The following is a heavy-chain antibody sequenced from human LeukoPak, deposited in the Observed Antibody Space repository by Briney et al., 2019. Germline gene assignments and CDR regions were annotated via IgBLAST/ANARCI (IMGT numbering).Heavy chain of an antibody. D-gene: IGHD3-9*01. CDR1: GGSISSYY. CDR3: ARARYVNSFYAFDI. V-gene: IGHV4-59*01. Sequence: SETLSLTCTVSGGSISSYYWSWIRLPPGKGLEWIGYLSKSGNTNYSPSLKSRVTIFGGTSKNQFFLKLSSVTAADTAMYYCARARYVNSFYAFDIWGQGTLVTVSS. J-gene: IGHJ3*02. CDR2: LSKSGNT.